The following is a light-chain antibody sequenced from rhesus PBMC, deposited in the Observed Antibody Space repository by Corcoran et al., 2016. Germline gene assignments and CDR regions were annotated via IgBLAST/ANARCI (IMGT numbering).Light chain of an antibody. V-gene: IGKV1-32*04. J-gene: IGKJ4*01. CDR1: RGLSRY. Sequence: DIHMSQSPSTLSASVGDRVTITFRAIRGLSRYLNWYQQKPGNDPKLLVYYANSLETGVPLRFSGGGYWTDFTMTISSMTPEDFATYACLSGNSKHLTFAGGNKVELK. CDR2: YAN. CDR3: LSGNSKHLT.